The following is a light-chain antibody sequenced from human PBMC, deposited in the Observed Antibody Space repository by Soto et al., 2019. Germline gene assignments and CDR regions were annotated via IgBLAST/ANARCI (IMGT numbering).Light chain of an antibody. CDR2: SAS. CDR1: QSVSTTY. Sequence: EIVLTQSPGTLSLSPGERATLSCRASQSVSTTYLAWYQQKPGQAPRLLIYSASRRATGIPDRFSGSGSGTDFTLTISRLEPEDFAVYYCQQFCGSPPMYTFGQGTKLEIK. CDR3: QQFCGSPPMYT. V-gene: IGKV3-20*01. J-gene: IGKJ2*01.